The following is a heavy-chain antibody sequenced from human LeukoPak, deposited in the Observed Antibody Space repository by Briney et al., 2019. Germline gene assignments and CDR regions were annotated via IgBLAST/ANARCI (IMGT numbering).Heavy chain of an antibody. D-gene: IGHD3-10*01. Sequence: PSEALSLTCTVSGGSISSYYWSWIRQPPGKGLEWIGYIYYSGSTNYNPSLKSRVTISVDTSKNQFSLKLSSVTAADTAVYYCAREESHNWFDPWGQGTLVTVSS. CDR1: GGSISSYY. V-gene: IGHV4-59*01. J-gene: IGHJ5*02. CDR3: AREESHNWFDP. CDR2: IYYSGST.